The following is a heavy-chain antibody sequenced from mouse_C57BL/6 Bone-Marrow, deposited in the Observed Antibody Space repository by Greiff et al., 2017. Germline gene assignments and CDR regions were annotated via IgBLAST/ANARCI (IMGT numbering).Heavy chain of an antibody. CDR3: ARLEDDGYYEADY. CDR2: ILPGSGST. CDR1: GYTFTGYW. J-gene: IGHJ2*01. V-gene: IGHV1-9*01. D-gene: IGHD2-3*01. Sequence: QVQLQQSGAELMKPGASVKLSCKATGYTFTGYWIEWVKQRPGHGLEWIGEILPGSGSTNNNEKFKGKATFTADTSSNTAYMQLSSLTTEDSAIYYCARLEDDGYYEADYWGQGTTLTVSS.